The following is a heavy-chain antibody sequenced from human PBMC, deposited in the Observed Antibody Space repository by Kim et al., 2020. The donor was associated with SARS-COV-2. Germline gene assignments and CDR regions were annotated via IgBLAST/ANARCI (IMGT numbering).Heavy chain of an antibody. CDR3: ARDQVVRGSDGLDI. V-gene: IGHV7-4-1*02. CDR2: INTNTGIT. CDR1: GYSFTSSA. D-gene: IGHD3-10*01. J-gene: IGHJ3*02. Sequence: ASVKVSCKASGYSFTSSAINWVRQAPGQGLEWMAWINTNTGITTYAQGFTGRFVFSMDTSVSTSYMQISSLKVEDTAVYYCARDQVVRGSDGLDIWGQGTAVTVSS.